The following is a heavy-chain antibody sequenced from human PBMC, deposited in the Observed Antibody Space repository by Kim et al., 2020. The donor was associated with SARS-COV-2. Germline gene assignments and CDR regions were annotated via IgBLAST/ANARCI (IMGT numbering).Heavy chain of an antibody. CDR1: GGTFSYFA. CDR2: IIPIFGTA. V-gene: IGHV1-69*13. J-gene: IGHJ6*01. D-gene: IGHD4-17*01. CDR3: ARDVPKMTTGSFSYGMDV. Sequence: SVKVSCKASGGTFSYFAITWVRQAPGQGLEWMGGIIPIFGTANYAQNFQGRVTITADESPSTVYMALSSLRSEDTAVYYCARDVPKMTTGSFSYGMDVW.